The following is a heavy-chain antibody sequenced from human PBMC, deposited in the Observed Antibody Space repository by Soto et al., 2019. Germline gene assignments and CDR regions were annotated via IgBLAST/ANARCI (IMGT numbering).Heavy chain of an antibody. CDR1: GGSFSGYY. J-gene: IGHJ4*02. D-gene: IGHD6-19*01. V-gene: IGHV4-34*01. CDR2: INHSGST. Sequence: QVQLQQWGAGLLKPSETLSLTCAVYGGSFSGYYWSWIRQPPGKGLERIGEINHSGSTNYNPSLKRRVTISVDTSKTQFSLKLSSVTAADTAVYYCAISPEEQWLVVFDYWGQGTLVTVSS. CDR3: AISPEEQWLVVFDY.